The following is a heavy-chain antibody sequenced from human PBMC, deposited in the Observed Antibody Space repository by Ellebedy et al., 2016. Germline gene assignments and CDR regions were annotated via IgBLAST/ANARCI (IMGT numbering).Heavy chain of an antibody. CDR2: IWYDGSNK. CDR1: GFTFSSYG. V-gene: IGHV3-33*08. J-gene: IGHJ6*02. CDR3: ARSVMVVPAAPYYYYGMDV. Sequence: GGSLRLSCAASGFTFSSYGMHWVRQAPGKGLEWVAVIWYDGSNKYYADSVKGRFTISRDNSKNTLYLQMNSLRAEDTAVYYCARSVMVVPAAPYYYYGMDVWGQGTTVTVSS. D-gene: IGHD2-2*01.